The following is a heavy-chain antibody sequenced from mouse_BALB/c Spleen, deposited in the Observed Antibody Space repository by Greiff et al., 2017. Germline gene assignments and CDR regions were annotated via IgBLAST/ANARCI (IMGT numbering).Heavy chain of an antibody. CDR1: GYTFSSYW. V-gene: IGHV1-9*01. J-gene: IGHJ4*01. D-gene: IGHD2-1*01. CDR3: ARGGGNYGESAIDY. CDR2: ILPGSGST. Sequence: LVESGAELMKPGASVKISCKATGYTFSSYWIEWVKQRPGHGLEWIGEILPGSGSTNYNEKFKGKATFTADTSSNTAYMQLSSLTSEESAVYYCARGGGNYGESAIDYWGQGTSVTVSS.